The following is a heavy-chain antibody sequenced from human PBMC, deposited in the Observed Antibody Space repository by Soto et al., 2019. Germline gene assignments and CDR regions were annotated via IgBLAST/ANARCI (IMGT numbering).Heavy chain of an antibody. CDR3: ARSGLLQNYLSNHDAFDI. CDR2: IDWDDDK. D-gene: IGHD1-7*01. J-gene: IGHJ3*02. Sequence: SGPTLVNPTQTLTLTCTFSGFSLSTSGMCVSWIRQSPGKALEWLARIDWDDDKYYSTSLSTRLTISKDTSKNQVVLTMTNMDPVDTATYYCARSGLLQNYLSNHDAFDIWGQGTMVTVSS. CDR1: GFSLSTSGMC. V-gene: IGHV2-70*11.